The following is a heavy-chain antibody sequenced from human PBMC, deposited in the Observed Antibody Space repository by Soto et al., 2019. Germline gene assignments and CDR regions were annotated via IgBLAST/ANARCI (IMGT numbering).Heavy chain of an antibody. CDR2: ISYSGSA. V-gene: IGHV4-59*08. CDR1: GGSISNFY. CDR3: ARRRPYSTSSNYYYYLDV. J-gene: IGHJ6*03. Sequence: QVQLQESGPGLVKPSETLSLTCTVSGGSISNFYWNWIRQPPGKGLEWIGYISYSGSANYNPSLKSRVTISVDTSENQFSLRLTSVTAADTAVYYCARRRPYSTSSNYYYYLDVWGKGTTVTVSS. D-gene: IGHD6-6*01.